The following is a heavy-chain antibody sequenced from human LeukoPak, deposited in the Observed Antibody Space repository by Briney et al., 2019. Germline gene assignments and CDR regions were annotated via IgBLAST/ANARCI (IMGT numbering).Heavy chain of an antibody. CDR2: ITGNSVNT. CDR3: VKAASGGWYDTNFDY. Sequence: PGGSLRLSCAVSGFTFSSYAMNWVRQAPGKGLEWVSVITGNSVNTFYADSVKGRFTISRDNSKNTLYMYMNSLRAEDAAVYYCVKAASGGWYDTNFDYWGQGTLVTVSS. D-gene: IGHD6-19*01. V-gene: IGHV3-23*01. CDR1: GFTFSSYA. J-gene: IGHJ4*02.